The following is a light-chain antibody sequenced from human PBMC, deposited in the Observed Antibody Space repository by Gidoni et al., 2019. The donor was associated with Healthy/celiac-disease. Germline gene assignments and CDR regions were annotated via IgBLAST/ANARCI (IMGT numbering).Light chain of an antibody. Sequence: EIVLKQSPGTLPFSPGERATLTCRASKSVSSSYLAWYQQKPGKAPKLLIYGASSWATGVPDRFSGSGSGTDFTLTISRLEPEDFAVYYCQQYNSSPITFGQGTKVEIK. CDR2: GAS. V-gene: IGKV3-20*01. CDR1: KSVSSSY. CDR3: QQYNSSPIT. J-gene: IGKJ1*01.